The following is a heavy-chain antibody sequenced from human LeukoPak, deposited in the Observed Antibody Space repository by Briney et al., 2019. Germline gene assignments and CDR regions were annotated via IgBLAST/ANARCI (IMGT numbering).Heavy chain of an antibody. CDR1: GYTFTGYY. J-gene: IGHJ6*03. D-gene: IGHD3-22*01. Sequence: ASVKVSCKASGYTFTGYYMHWVRQAPGQGLEWMGWINPNSGGTNYAQKFQGRVTMTRDTSISTAYMELSRLRSDDTAVYYCARAPTRETYYYDSSGYYSLSPPTYYYYYMDVWGKGTTVTVSS. CDR2: INPNSGGT. V-gene: IGHV1-2*02. CDR3: ARAPTRETYYYDSSGYYSLSPPTYYYYYMDV.